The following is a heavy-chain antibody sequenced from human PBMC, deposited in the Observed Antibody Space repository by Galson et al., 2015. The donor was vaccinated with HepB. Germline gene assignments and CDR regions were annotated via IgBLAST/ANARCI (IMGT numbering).Heavy chain of an antibody. D-gene: IGHD5-12*01. V-gene: IGHV1-24*01. CDR3: ATDPVIVANGDEAFDI. J-gene: IGHJ3*02. CDR1: GYTLTELS. CDR2: FDPEDGET. Sequence: SVKVSCKVSGYTLTELSMHWVRQAPGKGLEWMGGFDPEDGETIYAQKFQGRVTMTEDTSTDTAYMELSSLRSEDTAVYYCATDPVIVANGDEAFDIWGQGTMVTVSS.